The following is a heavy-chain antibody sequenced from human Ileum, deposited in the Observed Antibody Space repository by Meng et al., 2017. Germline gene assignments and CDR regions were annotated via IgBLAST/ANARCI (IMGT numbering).Heavy chain of an antibody. CDR3: AREAAPDHYEHFQH. CDR2: VTASGTST. CDR1: GFTFSNYG. J-gene: IGHJ1*01. D-gene: IGHD6-13*01. V-gene: IGHV3-23*01. Sequence: GESLKISCAASGFTFSNYGMSWVRRAPGKGLEWVSSVTASGTSTYYADSVKGRFIISRDTSKNTLYLQMNSLRAEDTAVYYCAREAAPDHYEHFQHWGQGTLVTVSS.